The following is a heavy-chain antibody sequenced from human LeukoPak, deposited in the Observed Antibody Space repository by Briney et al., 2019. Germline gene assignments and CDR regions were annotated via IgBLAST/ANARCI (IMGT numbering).Heavy chain of an antibody. CDR3: ARDHYFDP. Sequence: SETLSLTCAVYGGSFSGYYWSWIRQPPGKGLEWIGEINHSGSTNYNPSPKGRVPISVDTSKNQFSLKLSSVPAADPAVYYCARDHYFDPWGQGTLVTVSS. CDR2: INHSGST. J-gene: IGHJ5*02. CDR1: GGSFSGYY. V-gene: IGHV4-34*01. D-gene: IGHD3-10*01.